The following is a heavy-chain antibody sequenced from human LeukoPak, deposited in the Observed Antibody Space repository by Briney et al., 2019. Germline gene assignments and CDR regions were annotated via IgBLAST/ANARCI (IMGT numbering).Heavy chain of an antibody. CDR3: AKDRSSGWLEYYFDY. V-gene: IGHV3-23*01. Sequence: GGSLRLSCAASGFTFSGYAMSWVRQAPGKGLEWVSAISGSGGSTYYADSVKGRFTISRDNSKNTLYLQMNSLRAEDTAVYYCAKDRSSGWLEYYFDYWGQGTLVTVSS. D-gene: IGHD6-19*01. CDR2: ISGSGGST. J-gene: IGHJ4*02. CDR1: GFTFSGYA.